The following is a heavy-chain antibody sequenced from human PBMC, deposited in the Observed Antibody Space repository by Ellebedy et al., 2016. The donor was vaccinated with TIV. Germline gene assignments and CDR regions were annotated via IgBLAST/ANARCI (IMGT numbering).Heavy chain of an antibody. CDR1: GGTFSSYA. CDR2: IIPIFGTA. J-gene: IGHJ5*02. V-gene: IGHV1-69*13. Sequence: SVKVSXXASGGTFSSYAISWVRQAPGQGLEWMGGIIPIFGTANYAQKFQGRVTITADESTSTAYMELSSLRSEDTAVYYCARGSGIVVVNGWFDPWGQGTLVTVSS. D-gene: IGHD2-15*01. CDR3: ARGSGIVVVNGWFDP.